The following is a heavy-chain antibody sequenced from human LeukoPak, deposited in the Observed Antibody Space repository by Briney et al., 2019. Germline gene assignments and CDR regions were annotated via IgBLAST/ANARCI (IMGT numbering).Heavy chain of an antibody. CDR1: GFTFSSYS. V-gene: IGHV3-21*01. Sequence: PGGSLRLSCAASGFTFSSYSMNWVRQAPGKGLEWVSSISSSSSYIYYADSVKGRFTISRDNAKNSLYLQMNSLRAEDTAVYYCARPRVATVPYYWYFDLWGRGTLVTVSS. D-gene: IGHD5-12*01. CDR2: ISSSSSYI. J-gene: IGHJ2*01. CDR3: ARPRVATVPYYWYFDL.